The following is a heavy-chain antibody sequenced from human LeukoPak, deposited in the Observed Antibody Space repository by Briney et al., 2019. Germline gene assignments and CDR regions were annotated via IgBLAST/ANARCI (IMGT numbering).Heavy chain of an antibody. V-gene: IGHV4-59*01. Sequence: PSETLSLTCTVSGGSISSYYWSWIRQPPGKGLEWIGYIFRSGSTNYNPSLKSRVAISVDTSKNQFSLKLSSVTAADTAVYYCARDMGDRTDYYYGMDVWGQGTTVTVSS. J-gene: IGHJ6*02. CDR3: ARDMGDRTDYYYGMDV. CDR1: GGSISSYY. CDR2: IFRSGST. D-gene: IGHD1-26*01.